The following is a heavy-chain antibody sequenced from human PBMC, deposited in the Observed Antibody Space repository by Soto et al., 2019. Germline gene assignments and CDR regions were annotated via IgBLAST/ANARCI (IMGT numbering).Heavy chain of an antibody. CDR2: ISGSGGST. D-gene: IGHD3-10*01. Sequence: GGSLRLSCAASGFTFSSYAMSWVRQAPGKGLEWVSAISGSGGSTYYADSVKGRFTISRDNSKNTLYLQMSSLRAEDTAVYYCAKAYYGSGSYSDYWGQGTLVTVSS. J-gene: IGHJ4*02. V-gene: IGHV3-23*01. CDR1: GFTFSSYA. CDR3: AKAYYGSGSYSDY.